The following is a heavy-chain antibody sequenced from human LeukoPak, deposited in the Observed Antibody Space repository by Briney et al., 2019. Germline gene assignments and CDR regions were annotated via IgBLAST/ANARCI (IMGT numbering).Heavy chain of an antibody. CDR2: ISSSSSYI. J-gene: IGHJ4*02. Sequence: GGSLRLSCAASGFTFSSYSMNWVRQAPGKGLEWVSSISSSSSYIYYADSVKGRFTISRDNAKNSVFLQMNSLRVDDTAVYYCTRARDADWGQGTLVTVSS. V-gene: IGHV3-21*04. CDR3: TRARDAD. CDR1: GFTFSSYS. D-gene: IGHD5-24*01.